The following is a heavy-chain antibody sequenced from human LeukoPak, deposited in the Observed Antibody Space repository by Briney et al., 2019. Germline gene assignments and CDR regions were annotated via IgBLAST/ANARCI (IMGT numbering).Heavy chain of an antibody. Sequence: SETLSLTCTVSGGSISSGGYYWSWIRQHPGKGLEWIGYIYYSGSTNYNPSLKSRVTISVDTSKNQFSLKLSSVTAADTAVYYCARDHGPRFDYWGQGTLVTVSS. CDR3: ARDHGPRFDY. CDR2: IYYSGST. CDR1: GGSISSGGYY. J-gene: IGHJ4*02. V-gene: IGHV4-61*08.